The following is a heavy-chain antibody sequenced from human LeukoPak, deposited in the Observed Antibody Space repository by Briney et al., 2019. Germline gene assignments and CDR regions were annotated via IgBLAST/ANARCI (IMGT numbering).Heavy chain of an antibody. CDR3: ARGTGYSSSWYVRYYYYYMDV. D-gene: IGHD6-13*01. CDR2: ISAYNGNT. Sequence: GASVKVSCKASGYTFTSYGISWVRQAPGQGLEWMGWISAYNGNTNYAQKLQGRVTMTTDTSTSTAYMELRSLRSDDTAVYYCARGTGYSSSWYVRYYYYYMDVWGKGTTVTVSS. V-gene: IGHV1-18*01. J-gene: IGHJ6*03. CDR1: GYTFTSYG.